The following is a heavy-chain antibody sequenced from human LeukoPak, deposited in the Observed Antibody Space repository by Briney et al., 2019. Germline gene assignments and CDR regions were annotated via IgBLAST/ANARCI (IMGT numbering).Heavy chain of an antibody. CDR1: GFTFDDYA. D-gene: IGHD3-22*01. Sequence: QPGGSLRLSCAASGFTFDDYAMHWVRQAPGKGLEWVSGISWNSGSIGYADSVKGRFTISRDNAKNSLYLQMNSLRAEDTAVYYCARQVIHYYYDSSGYPDYWGQGTLVTVSS. CDR2: ISWNSGSI. J-gene: IGHJ4*02. V-gene: IGHV3-9*01. CDR3: ARQVIHYYYDSSGYPDY.